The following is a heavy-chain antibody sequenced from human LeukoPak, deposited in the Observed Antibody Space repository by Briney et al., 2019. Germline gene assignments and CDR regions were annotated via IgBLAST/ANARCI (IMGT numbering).Heavy chain of an antibody. Sequence: SETLSLTCTVSGGSISGYYWSWIRQPPGKGLEWIGYIFSSGSARYNPYSGSTNYNPSLKSRLTISVDTSKNQFSLKLNSVTAADTAVYYCARGRGLSEYWGQGTLVTVSS. D-gene: IGHD3-10*01. CDR2: IFSSGSARYNPYSGST. CDR1: GGSISGYY. J-gene: IGHJ1*01. CDR3: ARGRGLSEY. V-gene: IGHV4-59*01.